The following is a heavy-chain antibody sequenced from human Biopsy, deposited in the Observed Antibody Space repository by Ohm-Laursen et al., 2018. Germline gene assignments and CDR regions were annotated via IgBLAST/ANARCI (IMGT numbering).Heavy chain of an antibody. D-gene: IGHD3-22*01. V-gene: IGHV4-31*01. J-gene: IGHJ5*02. CDR2: IFNSANT. CDR1: GGSISSGGSY. CDR3: ARGDYFDSNGYFWFDP. Sequence: LSLTCTVSGGSISSGGSYWSWIRQRPGKGLEWIGYIFNSANTYYNPSLKNLITISEDTSKNQFSLKLNSVTAADTAVYYCARGDYFDSNGYFWFDPWGQGTLVTVSS.